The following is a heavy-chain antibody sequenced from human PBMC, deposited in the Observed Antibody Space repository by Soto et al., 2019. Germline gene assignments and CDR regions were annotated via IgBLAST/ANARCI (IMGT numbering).Heavy chain of an antibody. J-gene: IGHJ4*02. CDR3: ARDGVQPDSSS. CDR1: GGCISSSGYY. V-gene: IGHV4-31*03. CDR2: IYYSGST. Sequence: QVQLQESGPGLVKPSQTLSLTCTVSGGCISSSGYYWRWIRQLPGKGLEWIGYIYYSGSTYYNPSLKSRVTISVDTSKNQFSLKLSSVTAADTAVYYCARDGVQPDSSSWGQGTLVTVSS. D-gene: IGHD6-13*01.